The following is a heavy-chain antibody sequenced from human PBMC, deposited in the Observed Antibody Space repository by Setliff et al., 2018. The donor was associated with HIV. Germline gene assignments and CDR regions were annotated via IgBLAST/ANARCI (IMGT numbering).Heavy chain of an antibody. D-gene: IGHD3-22*01. CDR2: IKQDGSEK. CDR3: ARVSPSYYYDSSGAEYMDV. V-gene: IGHV3-7*03. CDR1: GFTFSSYW. Sequence: PGGSLRLSCAASGFTFSSYWMSWVRQAPGKGLEWVANIKQDGSEKYYVDSVKGRFTISRDNAKNSLYLQMNSLRAEDTAVYYCARVSPSYYYDSSGAEYMDVWGKGTTVTVSS. J-gene: IGHJ6*03.